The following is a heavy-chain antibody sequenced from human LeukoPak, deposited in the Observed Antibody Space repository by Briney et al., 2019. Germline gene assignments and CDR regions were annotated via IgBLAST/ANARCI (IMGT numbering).Heavy chain of an antibody. V-gene: IGHV4-4*07. D-gene: IGHD4-17*01. CDR2: IYTSGCT. Sequence: SDTLSLTCTVSGRPISSYYWSWIRQPAGKGLEWIGRIYTSGCTNYNPSLKSRVTMSVDTSKNQFSLKLSSVTAADTAVYYCARERTTVTNPASRVDYWGQGTLVTVSS. CDR3: ARERTTVTNPASRVDY. CDR1: GRPISSYY. J-gene: IGHJ4*02.